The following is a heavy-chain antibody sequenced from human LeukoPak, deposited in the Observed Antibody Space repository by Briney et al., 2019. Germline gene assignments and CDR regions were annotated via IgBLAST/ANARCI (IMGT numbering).Heavy chain of an antibody. J-gene: IGHJ4*02. V-gene: IGHV3-30*04. CDR3: ARGEYNYYDSSAYYYYFDC. CDR2: ISYDGSNK. CDR1: GLTFSSYA. Sequence: GGSLRLSCAASGLTFSSYAMHWVRQAPGKGLEWVAVISYDGSNKYYADSVKGRFTISRDNAKNSLYLQMNSLSAEDTALYYCARGEYNYYDSSAYYYYFDCWGQGTLVIVSS. D-gene: IGHD3-22*01.